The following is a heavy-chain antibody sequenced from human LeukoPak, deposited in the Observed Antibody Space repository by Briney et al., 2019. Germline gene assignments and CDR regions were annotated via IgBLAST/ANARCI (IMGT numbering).Heavy chain of an antibody. CDR3: ATFYGVQKDY. D-gene: IGHD4-17*01. J-gene: IGHJ4*02. Sequence: PGGSLRLSCAASGFTFSSYAMHWVRQAPGKGLEWVAVISYDGSNKYYADSVKGRFTISRDNSKNTLYLQMNSLRAEDTAVYYCATFYGVQKDYWGQGTLVTVSS. CDR2: ISYDGSNK. V-gene: IGHV3-30-3*01. CDR1: GFTFSSYA.